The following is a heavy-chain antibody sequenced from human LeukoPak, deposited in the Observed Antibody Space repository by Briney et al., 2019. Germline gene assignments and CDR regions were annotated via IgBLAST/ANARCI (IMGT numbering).Heavy chain of an antibody. Sequence: ASVKVSCKASGYTLTSYGMYWVRQAPGQRLEWMGWINAGNGDTKYSQKYQGRITITRDISASTAYMELSSLRSEDTAVYYCTMDHYCGSGSYRNFDYWGQGTLVIVSS. CDR2: INAGNGDT. V-gene: IGHV1-3*01. J-gene: IGHJ4*02. CDR3: TMDHYCGSGSYRNFDY. D-gene: IGHD3-10*01. CDR1: GYTLTSYG.